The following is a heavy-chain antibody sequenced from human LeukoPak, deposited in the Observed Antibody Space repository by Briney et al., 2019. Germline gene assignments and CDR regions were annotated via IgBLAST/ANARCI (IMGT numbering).Heavy chain of an antibody. CDR2: IYYSGST. V-gene: IGHV4-59*08. CDR3: ARGRWISGTYYNFDY. Sequence: SETLSLTCTVSGGSISSYYWSWIRQPPGKGLEWIGYIYYSGSTSYNPSLKSRVTMSADTSNNQFSLKLSSLTAADTAVYYCARGRWISGTYYNFDYWGQGTLVTVSS. D-gene: IGHD1-26*01. J-gene: IGHJ4*02. CDR1: GGSISSYY.